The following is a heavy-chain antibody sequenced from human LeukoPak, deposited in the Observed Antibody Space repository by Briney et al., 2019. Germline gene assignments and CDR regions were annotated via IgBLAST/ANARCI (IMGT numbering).Heavy chain of an antibody. CDR2: ISYDGSNK. CDR1: GFTFSSYA. V-gene: IGHV3-30-3*02. D-gene: IGHD1-26*01. Sequence: PGGSLRLSCAASGFTFSSYAMHWVRQAPGKGLEWVAVISYDGSNKYYADSVKGRFTISRDNSKNTLYLQMNSLRAEDTAVYYCAKNIVGATNYYFDYWGQGTLVTVSS. J-gene: IGHJ4*02. CDR3: AKNIVGATNYYFDY.